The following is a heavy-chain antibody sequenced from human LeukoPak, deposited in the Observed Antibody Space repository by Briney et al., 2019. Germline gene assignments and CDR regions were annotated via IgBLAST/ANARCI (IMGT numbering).Heavy chain of an antibody. Sequence: KPSETLSLTCTVSGGSISSSSYYWGWIRQPPGKGLEWIGSIYYSGSTYYNPSLKSRVTISVDTSKNQFSLKLSSVTAADTAVYYCARVGREGGITMVRGAFDYWGQGTLVTVSS. J-gene: IGHJ4*02. CDR2: IYYSGST. CDR3: ARVGREGGITMVRGAFDY. D-gene: IGHD3-10*01. V-gene: IGHV4-39*07. CDR1: GGSISSSSYY.